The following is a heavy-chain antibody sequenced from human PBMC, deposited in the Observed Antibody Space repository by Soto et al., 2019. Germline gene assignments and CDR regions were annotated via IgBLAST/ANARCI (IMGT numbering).Heavy chain of an antibody. Sequence: SETLSLTCTVSGGSVSSGSYYWSWIRQPPGKGLEWIGYIYYSGSTNYNPSLKSRVTISVDTSKNQFSLKLSSVTAADTAVYYCARGPGISNIWGQGTLVTVSS. CDR2: IYYSGST. V-gene: IGHV4-61*01. CDR3: ARGPGISNI. CDR1: GGSVSSGSYY. J-gene: IGHJ4*02. D-gene: IGHD3-3*02.